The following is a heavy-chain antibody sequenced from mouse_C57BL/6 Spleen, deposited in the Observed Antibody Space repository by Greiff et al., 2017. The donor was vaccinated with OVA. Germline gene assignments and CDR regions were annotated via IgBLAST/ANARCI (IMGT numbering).Heavy chain of an antibody. CDR2: IYPGDGAT. CDR3: ARGKRQGAMDY. Sequence: QVQLKESGAELVKPGASVKISCKASGYAFSSYWLNWVKQRPGKGLEWIGQIYPGDGATNYNGKFKGKATLTADKSSSTAYMQLSSLTSEDSAVYFCARGKRQGAMDYWGQGTSVTVSS. J-gene: IGHJ4*01. CDR1: GYAFSSYW. D-gene: IGHD2-12*01. V-gene: IGHV1-80*01.